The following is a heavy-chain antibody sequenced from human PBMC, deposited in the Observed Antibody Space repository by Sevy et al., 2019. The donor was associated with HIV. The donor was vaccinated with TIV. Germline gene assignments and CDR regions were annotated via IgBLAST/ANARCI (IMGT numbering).Heavy chain of an antibody. Sequence: GGSLRLSCAASGFTFSSYSMNWVRQAPGKGLEWVSSISSSSSYIYYADSVKGRFTISRDNAKNSLYLQMNSLRAEDTVVYYCARLPLNILTGYSRGFLDYWGQGTLVTVSS. J-gene: IGHJ4*02. CDR1: GFTFSSYS. CDR2: ISSSSSYI. V-gene: IGHV3-21*01. CDR3: ARLPLNILTGYSRGFLDY. D-gene: IGHD3-9*01.